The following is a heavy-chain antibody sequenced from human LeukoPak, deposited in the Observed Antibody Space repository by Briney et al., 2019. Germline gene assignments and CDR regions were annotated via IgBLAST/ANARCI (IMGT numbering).Heavy chain of an antibody. CDR3: ASTLIGYCSSTSCHGGWFDP. J-gene: IGHJ5*02. D-gene: IGHD2-2*01. CDR2: ISGSGGST. V-gene: IGHV3-23*01. CDR1: GFTFSSYA. Sequence: GGSLRLSCAASGFTFSSYAMSWVRQAPGKGLEWVSAISGSGGSTYYADSVKGRFTISRDNSKNTLYLQMNSLRAEDTAVYYCASTLIGYCSSTSCHGGWFDPWGQGTLVTVSS.